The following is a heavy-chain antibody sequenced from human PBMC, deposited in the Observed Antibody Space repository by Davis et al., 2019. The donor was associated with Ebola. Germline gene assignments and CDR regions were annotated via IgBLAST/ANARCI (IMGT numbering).Heavy chain of an antibody. CDR1: GGSVSSGSNY. V-gene: IGHV4-61*01. CDR2: INHSGST. CDR3: ARGRLAAAGRADNWFDP. Sequence: SETLSLTCTVSGGSVSSGSNYWSWMRQPPGKGLEWIGEINHSGSTNYNPSLKSRATISVDTSKNQFSLKLSSVTAADTAVYYCARGRLAAAGRADNWFDPWGQGTLVTVSS. J-gene: IGHJ5*02. D-gene: IGHD6-13*01.